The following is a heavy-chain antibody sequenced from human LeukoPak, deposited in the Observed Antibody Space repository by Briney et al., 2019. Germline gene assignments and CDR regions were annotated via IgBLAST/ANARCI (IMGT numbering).Heavy chain of an antibody. D-gene: IGHD1-14*01. V-gene: IGHV4-59*11. CDR1: GPSISSHY. J-gene: IGHJ4*02. CDR3: SRAGTGFNIPFAY. CDR2: INYSGST. Sequence: SASLSLTGTVSGPSISSHYSSWIRQPPGKGLEWVIYINYSGSTNCHPSLKSRVTISLDPSTNKFSLKLTPGTAADTAVYYCSRAGTGFNIPFAYWGQGTLVTVSS.